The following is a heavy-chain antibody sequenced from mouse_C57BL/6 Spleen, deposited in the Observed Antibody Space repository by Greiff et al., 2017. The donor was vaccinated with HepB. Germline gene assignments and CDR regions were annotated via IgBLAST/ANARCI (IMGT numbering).Heavy chain of an antibody. V-gene: IGHV5-6*01. Sequence: EVKLVESGGDLVKPGGSLKLSCAASGFTFSSYGMSWVRQTPDKRLEWVATISSGGSYTYYPDSVKGRFTISRDNAKNTLYLQMSSLKSEDTAMYYCARHEDSTGFDYWGQGTTLTVSS. J-gene: IGHJ2*01. CDR3: ARHEDSTGFDY. CDR2: ISSGGSYT. CDR1: GFTFSSYG.